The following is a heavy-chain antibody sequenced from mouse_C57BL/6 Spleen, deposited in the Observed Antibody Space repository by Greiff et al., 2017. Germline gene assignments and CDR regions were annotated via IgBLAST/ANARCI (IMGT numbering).Heavy chain of an antibody. D-gene: IGHD1-1*01. CDR3: ARSDYGSSYDAY. J-gene: IGHJ3*01. V-gene: IGHV1-22*01. Sequence: VQLQQSGPELVKPGASVKMSCKASGYTFTDYNMHWVKQSHGTSLEWIGYINPNNGGTSSNQKFKGKATLTVNKSSSTAYMERRSLTSEDSAVYYCARSDYGSSYDAYWGQGTLVTVSA. CDR1: GYTFTDYN. CDR2: INPNNGGT.